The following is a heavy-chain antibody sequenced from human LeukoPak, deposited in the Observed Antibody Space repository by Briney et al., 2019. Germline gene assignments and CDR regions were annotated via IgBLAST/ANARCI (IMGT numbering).Heavy chain of an antibody. D-gene: IGHD4-23*01. J-gene: IGHJ4*02. CDR1: GFTFSSYW. Sequence: GGSLRLSCAVSGFTFSSYWMHRVRQAPGKGLAWVSRIDRDGSRINYADSVKGRFTISRDNGKNTLFLQMNSLRAEDAAVYYCVRGNDYGGPHYWGQGTLVTVSS. CDR2: IDRDGSRI. V-gene: IGHV3-74*01. CDR3: VRGNDYGGPHY.